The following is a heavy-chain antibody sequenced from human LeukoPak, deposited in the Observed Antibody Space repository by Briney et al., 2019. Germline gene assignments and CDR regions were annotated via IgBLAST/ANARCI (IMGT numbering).Heavy chain of an antibody. V-gene: IGHV3-30*04. D-gene: IGHD3-3*01. CDR1: GFTFSSYA. Sequence: GRSLRLSCAASGFTFSSYAMHWVRQAPGKGLEWVAVISYDGSNKYYADSVKGRFTISRDNSKNTPYLQMNSLRAEDTAVYYCARDSPYDFWSGIFGVSSYYYGMDVWGQGTTVTVS. CDR2: ISYDGSNK. J-gene: IGHJ6*02. CDR3: ARDSPYDFWSGIFGVSSYYYGMDV.